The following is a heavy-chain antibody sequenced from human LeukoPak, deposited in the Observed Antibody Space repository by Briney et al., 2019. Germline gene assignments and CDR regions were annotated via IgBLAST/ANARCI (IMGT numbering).Heavy chain of an antibody. CDR3: AKAIYSSSRMDV. V-gene: IGHV3-23*01. CDR1: GYTFSDYA. Sequence: GGSLRLSCVGSGYTFSDYAMSWVRQSPGKGLEWVAAISASSSTTYYADSVKGRFTISRDNSKNTLYLQMNSLRAEDTAVYYCAKAIYSSSRMDVWGQGTTVTVSS. CDR2: ISASSSTT. J-gene: IGHJ6*02. D-gene: IGHD6-13*01.